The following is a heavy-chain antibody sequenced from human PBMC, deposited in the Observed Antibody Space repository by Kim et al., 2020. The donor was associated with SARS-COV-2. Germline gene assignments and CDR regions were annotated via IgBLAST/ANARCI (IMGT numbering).Heavy chain of an antibody. V-gene: IGHV4-34*01. Sequence: SETLSLTCAVYGGSFSGYYWSWIRQPPGKGLEWIGEINHSGSTNYNPSLKSRVTISVDTSKNQFSLKLSSVTAADTAVYYCARGPLHGMDVWGQGTTVTVSS. CDR1: GGSFSGYY. J-gene: IGHJ6*02. CDR2: INHSGST. CDR3: ARGPLHGMDV.